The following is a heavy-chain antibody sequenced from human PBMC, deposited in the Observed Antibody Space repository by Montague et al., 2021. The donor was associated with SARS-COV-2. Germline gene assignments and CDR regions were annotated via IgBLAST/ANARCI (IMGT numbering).Heavy chain of an antibody. CDR2: IWYDGSNK. CDR1: GFTFSSYG. CDR3: AREVLAHNWNDCHFDY. V-gene: IGHV3-33*01. J-gene: IGHJ4*02. Sequence: LRLSCAASGFTFSSYGMHWVRQAPGKGLEWVAVIWYDGSNKYYADSVKGRFTISRDNSKNTLYLQMNSLRAEDTAVYYCAREVLAHNWNDCHFDYWGQGTLVTVSS. D-gene: IGHD1-1*01.